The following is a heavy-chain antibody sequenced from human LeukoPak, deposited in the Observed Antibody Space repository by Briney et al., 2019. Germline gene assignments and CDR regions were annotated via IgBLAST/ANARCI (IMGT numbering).Heavy chain of an antibody. CDR1: GRSISSSSYY. CDR3: ARHLLFGVDNWFDP. Sequence: ASETLSLTCTVSGRSISSSSYYWGWIRQPPGKGLEGIGSIYYSGSTYYNPSLKSRVTISVDTSKNQFSLKLSSVTAADTAVYYCARHLLFGVDNWFDPWGQGTLVTGSS. CDR2: IYYSGST. D-gene: IGHD3-3*01. J-gene: IGHJ5*02. V-gene: IGHV4-39*01.